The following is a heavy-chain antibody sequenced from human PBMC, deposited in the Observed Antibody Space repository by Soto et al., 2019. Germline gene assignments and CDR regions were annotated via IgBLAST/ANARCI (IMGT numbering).Heavy chain of an antibody. CDR1: GGAFSSYA. Sequence: QVQLVQSGAEVKKPGSSVNVSCKASGGAFSSYAISWVRQAPGQGLEWMGGNRPLFNISNYAQKFQGRVTSTADEPTSTAYMDLSDLTSEDTAVYYCARRRLGYGSWYFDLGGRGTLITVSS. CDR2: NRPLFNIS. V-gene: IGHV1-69*01. CDR3: ARRRLGYGSWYFDL. D-gene: IGHD3-10*01. J-gene: IGHJ2*01.